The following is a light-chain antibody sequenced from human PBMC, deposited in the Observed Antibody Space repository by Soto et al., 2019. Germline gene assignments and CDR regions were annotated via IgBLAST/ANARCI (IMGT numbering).Light chain of an antibody. Sequence: QSALTQPRSVSGSPGQSVTISCTGTSXDVGGYNYVSWYQHHPGKAPKLMIYDVDKRPSGVPGRFSGSKSGNTASLTISGLQAEDEADYYCCSYAGSYPFVFGTGTNVTVL. CDR1: SXDVGGYNY. CDR2: DVD. J-gene: IGLJ1*01. V-gene: IGLV2-11*01. CDR3: CSYAGSYPFV.